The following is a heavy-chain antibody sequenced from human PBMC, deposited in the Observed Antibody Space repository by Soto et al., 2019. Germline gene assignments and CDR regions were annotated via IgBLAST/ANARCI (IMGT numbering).Heavy chain of an antibody. V-gene: IGHV4-31*03. D-gene: IGHD2-2*02. J-gene: IGHJ5*02. CDR3: ARVRLGVVVPAAIPFWFDP. CDR2: IYYSGST. Sequence: PSETLSLTCTVSGGSISSGGYYWSWIRQHPGKGLEWIGYIYYSGSTYYNPSLKSRVTISVDTSKNQSSLKLSSVTAADTAVYYCARVRLGVVVPAAIPFWFDPWGQGTLVTVSS. CDR1: GGSISSGGYY.